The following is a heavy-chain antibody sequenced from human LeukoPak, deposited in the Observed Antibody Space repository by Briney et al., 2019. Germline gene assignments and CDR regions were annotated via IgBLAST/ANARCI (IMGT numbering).Heavy chain of an antibody. V-gene: IGHV3-43D*04. D-gene: IGHD6-19*01. CDR2: ISWDGGST. Sequence: PGGFLRLSCASSGFTFDDYAMHWVRQAPGKGLEWVSLISWDGGSTYYADSVKGRFTISRDNSKNSLYLQMNSLRAQDTDLYYCAKDERLDSSGSQEGYYYYMDVWGKGTTVTVSS. J-gene: IGHJ6*03. CDR3: AKDERLDSSGSQEGYYYYMDV. CDR1: GFTFDDYA.